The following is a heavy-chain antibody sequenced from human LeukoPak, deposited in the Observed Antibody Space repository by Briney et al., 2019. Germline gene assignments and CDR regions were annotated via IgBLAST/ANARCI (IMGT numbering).Heavy chain of an antibody. CDR2: IGTIISTT. V-gene: IGHV3-48*03. CDR3: ARNVYDLRGQWLVPGFDY. D-gene: IGHD6-19*01. Sequence: GGSLRPSCAASGFTFGSYEMNWVRQAPGKGLEWVSYIGTIISTTYYADSVKGRFTVSRDDAKSSLYLQMSSLRAEDTAVYYCARNVYDLRGQWLVPGFDYWGQGTLVTVSS. J-gene: IGHJ4*02. CDR1: GFTFGSYE.